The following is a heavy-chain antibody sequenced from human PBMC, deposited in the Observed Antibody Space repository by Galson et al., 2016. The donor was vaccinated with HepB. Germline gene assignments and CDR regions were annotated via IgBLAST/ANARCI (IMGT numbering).Heavy chain of an antibody. CDR1: GGSIRSGDYY. CDR3: AKTHYSGTYLD. CDR2: ISFSGST. J-gene: IGHJ4*02. Sequence: LSLTCTVSGGSIRSGDYYWSWIRQHPGKGLEWIGYISFSGSTYYNPSLKSRVTISVDTSKNQFSLRLSSVTAADTAVYYCAKTHYSGTYLDWGQGTLVTVTS. V-gene: IGHV4-31*03. D-gene: IGHD1-26*01.